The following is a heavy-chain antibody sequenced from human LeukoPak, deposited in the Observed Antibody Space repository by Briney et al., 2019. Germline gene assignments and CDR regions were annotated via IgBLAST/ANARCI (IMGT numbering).Heavy chain of an antibody. D-gene: IGHD2-2*02. CDR2: ISNSGSAI. J-gene: IGHJ5*02. CDR1: GFTFSDYF. Sequence: PGGSLRLSCAASGFTFSDYFMTWIRQAPGKGLEWVSYISNSGSAIYYADSVKGRFTLSRDNAKNSLYLQMNSLRADDTAVYYCARAVPGPGAILWFDPWDQGTLVTVSS. CDR3: ARAVPGPGAILWFDP. V-gene: IGHV3-11*01.